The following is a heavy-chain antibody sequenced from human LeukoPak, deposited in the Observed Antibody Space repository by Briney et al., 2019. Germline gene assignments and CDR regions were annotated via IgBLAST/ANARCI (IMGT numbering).Heavy chain of an antibody. CDR2: ITRDGSST. J-gene: IGHJ6*04. Sequence: GGSLRLSCAASGFTFSSSWMHWVRHAPGKGLVWVSRITRDGSSTTYADSVKGRFTTSRDNAKNTLYLQMDSLRDDDTAVYYCARDPGYESWGPFWGGMDVWGKGTTVSVSS. CDR1: GFTFSSSW. CDR3: ARDPGYESWGPFWGGMDV. V-gene: IGHV3-74*01. D-gene: IGHD3-16*01.